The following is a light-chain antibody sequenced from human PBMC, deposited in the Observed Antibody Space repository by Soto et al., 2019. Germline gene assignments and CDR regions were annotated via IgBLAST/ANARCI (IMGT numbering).Light chain of an antibody. CDR3: QQRKNWPPLT. CDR2: GAS. J-gene: IGKJ5*01. Sequence: EIVMTQSPATLSVSPGEGATLSCRASQSVSSKLAWYQQKPGQAPRLLIYGASSRATGIPDRFSGSGSGTVFTLTIGSLVPEDSAVYYCQQRKNWPPLTFGQGTRLEI. CDR1: QSVSSK. V-gene: IGKV3D-15*01.